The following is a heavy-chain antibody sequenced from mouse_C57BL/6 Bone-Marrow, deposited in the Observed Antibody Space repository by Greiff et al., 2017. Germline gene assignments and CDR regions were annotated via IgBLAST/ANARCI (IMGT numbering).Heavy chain of an antibody. J-gene: IGHJ4*01. CDR3: ARRVIEDYAMDY. CDR2: ISNLAYSI. CDR1: GFTFSDYG. Sequence: EVQGVESGGGLVQPGGSLKLSCAASGFTFSDYGMAWVRQAPRKGPEWVAFISNLAYSIYYADTVTGRFTISRENAKNTLYLEMSSLMSEETAMYYCARRVIEDYAMDYWGQGTSVTVSS. V-gene: IGHV5-15*01. D-gene: IGHD2-2*01.